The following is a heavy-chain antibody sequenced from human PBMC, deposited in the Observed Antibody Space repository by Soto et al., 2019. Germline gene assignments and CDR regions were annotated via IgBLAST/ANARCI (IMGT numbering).Heavy chain of an antibody. D-gene: IGHD3-16*01. CDR1: GFTFSSYA. V-gene: IGHV3-23*01. CDR2: VSGSGTIT. CDR3: AKFLSCLLSFGAFNY. J-gene: IGHJ4*02. Sequence: PGGSLRLSCAASGFTFSSYAMNWVRQAPGKGLEWVAEVSGSGTITYYAPSVKGRFTISSDSSKHTFYLQMYRLRAEDTAIYYCAKFLSCLLSFGAFNYWGQGGLVTVSS.